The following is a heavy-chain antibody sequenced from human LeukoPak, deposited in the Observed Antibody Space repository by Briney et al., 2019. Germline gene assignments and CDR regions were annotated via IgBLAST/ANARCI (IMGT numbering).Heavy chain of an antibody. V-gene: IGHV3-7*03. CDR1: GFTLSSYW. CDR2: IKQDGSEK. J-gene: IGHJ4*02. Sequence: GGSLRLSCAVSGFTLSSYWMSWVRQAPGKGLEWVANIKQDGSEKYYVDSVKGRFTISRDNAKNSLYLQMNSPRAEDTALYYCARVFGSIAAAGNNYWGQGTLVTVSS. CDR3: ARVFGSIAAAGNNY. D-gene: IGHD6-13*01.